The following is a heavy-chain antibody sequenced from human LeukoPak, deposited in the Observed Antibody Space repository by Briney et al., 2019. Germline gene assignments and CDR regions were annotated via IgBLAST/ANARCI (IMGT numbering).Heavy chain of an antibody. CDR1: GYTFTGYY. CDR3: ARVGPQQLVPFYYYGMDV. Sequence: ASVKVSCKASGYTFTGYYMHWVRQAPGQGLEWMGWINPNSGDTNYAQKFQGWVTMTRDTSISTAYMELSRLRSDDTAVYYCARVGPQQLVPFYYYGMDVWGKGTTVTVSS. D-gene: IGHD6-13*01. V-gene: IGHV1-2*04. CDR2: INPNSGDT. J-gene: IGHJ6*04.